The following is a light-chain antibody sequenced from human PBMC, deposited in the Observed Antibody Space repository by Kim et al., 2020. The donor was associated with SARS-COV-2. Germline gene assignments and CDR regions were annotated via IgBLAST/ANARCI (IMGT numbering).Light chain of an antibody. CDR2: GAS. Sequence: SPGERATLSCRASQSVSSSYLAWYQQKPGQAPRLLIYGASSRATGIPDRFSGSGSGTDFTLTISRLEPKDFAVYYCQQYGSTGATFGQGTRLEIK. CDR1: QSVSSSY. CDR3: QQYGSTGAT. J-gene: IGKJ5*01. V-gene: IGKV3-20*01.